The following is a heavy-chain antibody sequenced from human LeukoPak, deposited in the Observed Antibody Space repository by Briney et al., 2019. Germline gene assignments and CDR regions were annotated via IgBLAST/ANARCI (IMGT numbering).Heavy chain of an antibody. CDR2: TSSSDTYK. D-gene: IGHD6-6*01. J-gene: IGHJ4*02. CDR3: AREGGGRSSIWTRFDF. Sequence: GGSLRLSCAGSGFTFSSYSMNWVRQAPGKGLEGVSSTSSSDTYKDYAESVKGRFTISRDNAKKSLYLQMNSLRAEDTAVYYCAREGGGRSSIWTRFDFWGLGTLVTVSS. V-gene: IGHV3-21*01. CDR1: GFTFSSYS.